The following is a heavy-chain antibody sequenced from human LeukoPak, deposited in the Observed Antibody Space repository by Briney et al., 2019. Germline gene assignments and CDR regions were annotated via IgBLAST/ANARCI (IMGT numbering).Heavy chain of an antibody. J-gene: IGHJ4*02. Sequence: PSETLSLTCAVYGGSFSGYYWSWIRQPPGKGLEWIGEINHSGSTNYNPSLKSRVTISVDTSKNQFSLKLSSVTAADTAVYYCARGDGGYSYGPSRPFDYWGQGTLVTVSS. D-gene: IGHD5-18*01. V-gene: IGHV4-34*01. CDR1: GGSFSGYY. CDR3: ARGDGGYSYGPSRPFDY. CDR2: INHSGST.